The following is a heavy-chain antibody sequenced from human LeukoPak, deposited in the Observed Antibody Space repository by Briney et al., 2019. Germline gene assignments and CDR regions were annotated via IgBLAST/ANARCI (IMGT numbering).Heavy chain of an antibody. Sequence: PSETLSLTCTVSGGSISSYYWSWIRQPPGKGLEWIGYIYYSGSTNYNPSLKSRVTISVDTSKNQFSLKLSSVTAADTAVYYCARGLGQFDCWGQGTLVTVSS. V-gene: IGHV4-59*01. CDR2: IYYSGST. CDR1: GGSISSYY. CDR3: ARGLGQFDC. J-gene: IGHJ4*02.